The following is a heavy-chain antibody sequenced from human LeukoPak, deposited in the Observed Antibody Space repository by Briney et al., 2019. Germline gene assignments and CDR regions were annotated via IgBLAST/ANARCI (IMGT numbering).Heavy chain of an antibody. J-gene: IGHJ4*02. CDR2: IYYSGST. D-gene: IGHD2-2*01. CDR1: GYSISSGYY. CDR3: ARQPRYCNGTSCYRIDS. V-gene: IGHV4-38-2*01. Sequence: SETLSLTCAVSGYSISSGYYWAWIRQPPGKGLEWIGNIYYSGSTYYNPSLKSRVTISVDTSKNQFSLKLSSVTAADTAVYYCARQPRYCNGTSCYRIDSWGQGTLVTVSS.